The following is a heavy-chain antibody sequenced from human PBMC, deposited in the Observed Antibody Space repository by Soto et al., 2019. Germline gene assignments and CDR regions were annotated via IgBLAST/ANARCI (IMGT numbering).Heavy chain of an antibody. CDR1: GYTFTGYY. Sequence: GASVKVSCKASGYTFTGYYMHWVLQAPGQGLEWMGWINPNSGGTNYAQKFQGWVTMTRDTSISTAYMELSRLRSDDTAMYYCARDKHPNGMDVWGQGTTVTVSS. J-gene: IGHJ6*02. CDR3: ARDKHPNGMDV. V-gene: IGHV1-2*04. CDR2: INPNSGGT.